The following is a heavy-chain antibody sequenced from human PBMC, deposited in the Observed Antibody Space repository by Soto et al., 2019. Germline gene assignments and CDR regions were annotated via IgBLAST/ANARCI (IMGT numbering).Heavy chain of an antibody. Sequence: QVQLVQSGAEVKKPGASVKVSCKASGYTFTSYDINWVRQATGQGLEWMGWMNPNSGNTGYAQKFQGRVTRPRNTSISTDYMQLSSLRSEDTAVYYCARGPDGYYYYGMDVWGQGTTVTVSS. V-gene: IGHV1-8*01. J-gene: IGHJ6*02. CDR1: GYTFTSYD. CDR3: ARGPDGYYYYGMDV. CDR2: MNPNSGNT.